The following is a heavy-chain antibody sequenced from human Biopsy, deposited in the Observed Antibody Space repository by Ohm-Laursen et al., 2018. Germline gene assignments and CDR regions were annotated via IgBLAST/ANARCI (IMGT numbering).Heavy chain of an antibody. J-gene: IGHJ6*02. Sequence: SDTLSLTCIVSGGSISSYYWDWIRQPPGKGLEWIGYIYYSGSINYNPSLKSRVTISLDTSKNQFSLKLSSVTAADTAVYYCASMPAAIHEPNYSYYGMHVWGQGTTVTVSS. CDR2: IYYSGSI. D-gene: IGHD2-2*02. V-gene: IGHV4-59*08. CDR3: ASMPAAIHEPNYSYYGMHV. CDR1: GGSISSYY.